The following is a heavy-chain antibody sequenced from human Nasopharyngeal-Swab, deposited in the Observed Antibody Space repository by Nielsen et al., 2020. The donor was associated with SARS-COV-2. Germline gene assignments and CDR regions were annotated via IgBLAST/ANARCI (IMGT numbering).Heavy chain of an antibody. J-gene: IGHJ3*02. V-gene: IGHV4-59*01. Sequence: SETLSLTCTVSGGSISSYYWSWIRQPPGKGLEWIGYIYYSGSTNYNPSLKSRVTISVDTSKNQFSLKLSSVTAADTAVYYCARPGSSGSYDAFDIWGQGTMVTVSS. D-gene: IGHD6-19*01. CDR2: IYYSGST. CDR3: ARPGSSGSYDAFDI. CDR1: GGSISSYY.